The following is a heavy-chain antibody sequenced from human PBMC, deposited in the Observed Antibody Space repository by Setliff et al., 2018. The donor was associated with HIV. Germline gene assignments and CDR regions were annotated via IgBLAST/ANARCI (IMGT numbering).Heavy chain of an antibody. J-gene: IGHJ4*02. V-gene: IGHV3-30*03. CDR3: ARGKTWLRFLDY. CDR2: MSYDGNNK. D-gene: IGHD5-12*01. CDR1: EFTFSSYG. Sequence: GGSLRLSCAASEFTFSSYGLHWVRQAPGKGLEWVAVMSYDGNNKYYADSVKGRFTISRDNSKNTLFLQMNSLRSDDTAVYYCARGKTWLRFLDYWGQGTLVTVSS.